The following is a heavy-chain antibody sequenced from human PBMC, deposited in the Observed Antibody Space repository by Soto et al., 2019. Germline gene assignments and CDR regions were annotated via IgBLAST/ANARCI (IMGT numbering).Heavy chain of an antibody. CDR1: TESLRGYY. J-gene: IGHJ6*02. Sequence: PSETLSLTCAVSTESLRGYYWTWIRQSPGKGLEWIGEISQSGFTNYNPSLESRVTISVDKSKNQFSLKLSSVTAADTAVYYCARERAFGESSPGYYYYGMDCRGQGTTVTVSS. CDR2: ISQSGFT. CDR3: ARERAFGESSPGYYYYGMDC. D-gene: IGHD3-10*01. V-gene: IGHV4-34*01.